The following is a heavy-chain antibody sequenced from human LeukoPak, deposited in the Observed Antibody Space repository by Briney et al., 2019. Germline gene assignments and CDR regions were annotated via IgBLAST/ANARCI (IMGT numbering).Heavy chain of an antibody. J-gene: IGHJ4*02. V-gene: IGHV3-11*01. D-gene: IGHD1-26*01. Sequence: GGSLRLSCAASGFTFSDYYMSWIRQAPGKGLEGVSYISSSGSTIYYAASVKGRFTISRDNAKNSLYLQMNSLRAEDTAVYYCARVGATHSAFDYWGQGTLVTVSS. CDR1: GFTFSDYY. CDR3: ARVGATHSAFDY. CDR2: ISSSGSTI.